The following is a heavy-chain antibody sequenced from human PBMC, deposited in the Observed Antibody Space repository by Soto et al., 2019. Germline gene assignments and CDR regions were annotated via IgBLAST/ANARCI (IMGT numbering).Heavy chain of an antibody. J-gene: IGHJ4*02. V-gene: IGHV4-4*02. CDR2: IYHSGST. CDR1: GGSISSSNW. D-gene: IGHD3-22*01. Sequence: SETLSLTCAVSGGSISSSNWWSWVRQPPGKGLEWIGEIYHSGSTNYNPSLKSRVTISVDKSKNQFSLKLSSVTAADRAVYYCASAPYYYDNSGYYPFDYCGQGTLVTVSS. CDR3: ASAPYYYDNSGYYPFDY.